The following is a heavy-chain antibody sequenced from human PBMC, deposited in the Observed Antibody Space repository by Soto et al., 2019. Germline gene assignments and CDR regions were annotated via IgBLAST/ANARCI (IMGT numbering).Heavy chain of an antibody. CDR1: GYTFTSYG. CDR3: AREVGYMYYDFWSGYTNYYYMDV. J-gene: IGHJ6*03. V-gene: IGHV1-18*01. D-gene: IGHD3-3*01. CDR2: ISAYNGNT. Sequence: ASVKVSCKASGYTFTSYGISWVRQAPGQGLEWMGWISAYNGNTNYAQKLQGRVTMTTDTSTSTAYMELRSLRSDDTVVYYCAREVGYMYYDFWSGYTNYYYMDVWGKGTTVTVSS.